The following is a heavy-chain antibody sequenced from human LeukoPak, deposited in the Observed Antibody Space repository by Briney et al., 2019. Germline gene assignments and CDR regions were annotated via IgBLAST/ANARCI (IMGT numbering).Heavy chain of an antibody. V-gene: IGHV3-7*01. Sequence: GGSLRLSCTASGFTFSDYWMSWVRQAPGKGLEWVANIKQDGSEKYHVDSVKGRFTISRDNAKKSLYLQMNSLRADDTAVYYCARDRRHYEFFEYWGQGTPVTVSS. D-gene: IGHD3-22*01. J-gene: IGHJ4*02. CDR1: GFTFSDYW. CDR3: ARDRRHYEFFEY. CDR2: IKQDGSEK.